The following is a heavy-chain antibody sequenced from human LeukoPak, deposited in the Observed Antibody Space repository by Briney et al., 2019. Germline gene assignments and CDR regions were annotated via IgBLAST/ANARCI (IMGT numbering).Heavy chain of an antibody. Sequence: QPGGSLRLSCAASGFIVSGYEMSWVRQAPGKGLEWVSAISGSGGSTYYADSVKGRFTISRDNSKNTLYLQMNSLRAEDTAVYYCAKVRPRSIVVVVAASLDDPWGQGTLVTVSS. CDR2: ISGSGGST. CDR3: AKVRPRSIVVVVAASLDDP. CDR1: GFIVSGYE. V-gene: IGHV3-23*01. D-gene: IGHD2-15*01. J-gene: IGHJ5*02.